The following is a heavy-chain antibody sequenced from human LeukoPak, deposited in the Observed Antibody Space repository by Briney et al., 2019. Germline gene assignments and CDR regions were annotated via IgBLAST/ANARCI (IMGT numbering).Heavy chain of an antibody. CDR2: IRHDGSIK. J-gene: IGHJ4*02. D-gene: IGHD3-16*01. Sequence: GGSLRLSCAASGFIFSTYGMYWVRQAPGKGLEWVAFIRHDGSIKNYADSVKGRSTISRDNSKNTLYLQMNSLRAEDTAVYCCAKDSLADIDYWGQGTLVTVSS. CDR1: GFIFSTYG. V-gene: IGHV3-30*02. CDR3: AKDSLADIDY.